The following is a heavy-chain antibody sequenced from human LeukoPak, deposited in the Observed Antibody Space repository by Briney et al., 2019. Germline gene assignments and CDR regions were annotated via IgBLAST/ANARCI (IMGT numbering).Heavy chain of an antibody. CDR1: GYSISSGFY. CDR2: IHRGGST. Sequence: SETLSLTCTVSGYSISSGFYWGWIRQPPGKGLEWIGTIHRGGSTSYNPSLKSRVTISVDTSKNQFSLKLSSVTAADTAVYYCARGLAVAGKVWFDPWGQGTLVTVSS. D-gene: IGHD6-19*01. J-gene: IGHJ5*02. V-gene: IGHV4-38-2*02. CDR3: ARGLAVAGKVWFDP.